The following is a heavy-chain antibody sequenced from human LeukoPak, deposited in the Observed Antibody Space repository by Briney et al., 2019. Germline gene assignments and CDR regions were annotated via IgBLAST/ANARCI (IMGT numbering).Heavy chain of an antibody. D-gene: IGHD6-13*01. Sequence: GSLRLSCAASGFTFSSYDMDWVRQAPGKGLVWVARLSGDGSTTRHADSVKGRFTISRDNAKSTLYLQMDSLRVEDTALYYCARGIASSRSVAIDLWGRGTLVVVSS. CDR1: GFTFSSYD. CDR2: LSGDGSTT. J-gene: IGHJ4*02. CDR3: ARGIASSRSVAIDL. V-gene: IGHV3-74*01.